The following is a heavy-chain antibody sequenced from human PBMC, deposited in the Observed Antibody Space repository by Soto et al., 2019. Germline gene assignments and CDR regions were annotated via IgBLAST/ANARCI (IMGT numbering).Heavy chain of an antibody. V-gene: IGHV4-59*01. D-gene: IGHD6-19*01. CDR1: GGSISSYY. J-gene: IGHJ5*02. Sequence: PSETLSLTCTVSGGSISSYYWSWIRQPPGKGLEWIGYIYYSGSTNYNPSLKSRVTISVDTSKNQFSLKLSSVTAADTAVYYCARDLWEYSSGWYDNNWFDPWGQGTLVTVSS. CDR2: IYYSGST. CDR3: ARDLWEYSSGWYDNNWFDP.